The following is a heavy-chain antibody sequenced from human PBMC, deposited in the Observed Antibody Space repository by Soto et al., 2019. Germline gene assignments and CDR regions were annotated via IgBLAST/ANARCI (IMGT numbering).Heavy chain of an antibody. J-gene: IGHJ4*02. CDR3: ARDTDLTLVTTLDY. CDR1: VYTFKSYQ. CDR2: INISNGNT. D-gene: IGHD4-17*01. Sequence: ASVKVYCKASVYTFKSYQIYWLRQSRGQRLECMGWINISNGNTEYSQNFQGRVTMTRDTSASTAYMELSSLRSEDTAVYYCARDTDLTLVTTLDYWGQGTPVTVSS. V-gene: IGHV1-3*04.